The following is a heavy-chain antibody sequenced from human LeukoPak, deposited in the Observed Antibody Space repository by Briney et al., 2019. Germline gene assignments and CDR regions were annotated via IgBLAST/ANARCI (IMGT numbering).Heavy chain of an antibody. V-gene: IGHV3-23*01. CDR3: AKDVGSSSPHFDY. CDR1: GFTFSSYA. Sequence: QPGGSLRLSCAASGFTFSSYAMSWARQAPGKGLEWVSAISGSGGSTYYADSVKGRFTISRDNSKNTLYPQMNSLRAEDTAVYYCAKDVGSSSPHFDYWGQGTLVTVSS. D-gene: IGHD6-6*01. CDR2: ISGSGGST. J-gene: IGHJ4*02.